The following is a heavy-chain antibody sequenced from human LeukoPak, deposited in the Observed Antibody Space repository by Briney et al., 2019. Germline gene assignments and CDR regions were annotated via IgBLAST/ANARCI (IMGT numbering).Heavy chain of an antibody. J-gene: IGHJ4*02. D-gene: IGHD3-16*02. V-gene: IGHV3-30*04. CDR3: ARVGGRYSPLGY. CDR1: GFTFSSYA. Sequence: PGRSLRLSCAASGFTFSSYAMHWVRQAPGKGLEWVAVISYDGSNKYYADSVKGRFTISRDNAKNSLYLQMISLRAEDTAVYYCARVGGRYSPLGYWGQGTLVTVSS. CDR2: ISYDGSNK.